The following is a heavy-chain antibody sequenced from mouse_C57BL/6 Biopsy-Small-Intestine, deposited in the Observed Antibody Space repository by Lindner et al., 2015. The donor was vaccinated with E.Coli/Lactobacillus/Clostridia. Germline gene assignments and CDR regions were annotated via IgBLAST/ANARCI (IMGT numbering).Heavy chain of an antibody. CDR1: VTPLPAMV. D-gene: IGHD2-2*01. Sequence: SVKVSCKLLVTPLPAMVSAGCDRPLDKGLSGWDGSALTMVNTNYAQKLQGRVTMTTDTSTSTAYMELRSLRSDDTAVYYCARGLYYDILTGYGRGFDYWGQGTLVTVSS. CDR2: SALTMVNT. V-gene: IGHV1-81*01. CDR3: ARGLYYDILTGYGRGFDY. J-gene: IGHJ4*01.